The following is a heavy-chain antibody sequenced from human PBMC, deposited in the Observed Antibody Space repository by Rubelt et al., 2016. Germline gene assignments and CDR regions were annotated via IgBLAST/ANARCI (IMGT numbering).Heavy chain of an antibody. Sequence: QLQLQESGPGLVKPSETLSLTCTVSGGSISSSSYYWGWIRQPPGKGLEWIGSIYYSGSTYYNPSLKSRVTISVDTSKNQFSLKLSSVTAADTAVYYCARDGRGSPNYYYYYGMDVWGQGTTVTVSS. CDR1: GGSISSSSYY. D-gene: IGHD1-26*01. V-gene: IGHV4-39*07. CDR3: ARDGRGSPNYYYYYGMDV. J-gene: IGHJ6*02. CDR2: IYYSGST.